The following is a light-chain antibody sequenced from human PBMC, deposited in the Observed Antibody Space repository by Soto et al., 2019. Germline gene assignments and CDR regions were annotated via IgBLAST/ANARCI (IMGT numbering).Light chain of an antibody. CDR2: GVS. CDR1: QSVSTY. Sequence: EIVLTQSPGTLSLSPGERATLSCRASQSVSTYLAWYQQKPGQAPRLLIYGVSSRATGIPDRFSSSGSGTDFTLTISRLEPEDFAVYYCQQYVTSPLTFGGGTKVEIK. CDR3: QQYVTSPLT. J-gene: IGKJ4*01. V-gene: IGKV3-20*01.